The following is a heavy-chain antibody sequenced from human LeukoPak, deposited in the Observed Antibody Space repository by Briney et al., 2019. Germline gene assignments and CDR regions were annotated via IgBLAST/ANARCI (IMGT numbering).Heavy chain of an antibody. CDR1: GGSISSGDYY. D-gene: IGHD4-17*01. V-gene: IGHV4-30-4*01. Sequence: SETLSLTCTVSGGSISSGDYYWSWVRQPPGKGLEWIGYIYYSGSTYYNPSLKSRVTISVDTSNNQFSLKLSSVTAADTAVYYCARGVGDGDYEYRGWFDPWGQGTLVTVSS. CDR2: IYYSGST. J-gene: IGHJ5*02. CDR3: ARGVGDGDYEYRGWFDP.